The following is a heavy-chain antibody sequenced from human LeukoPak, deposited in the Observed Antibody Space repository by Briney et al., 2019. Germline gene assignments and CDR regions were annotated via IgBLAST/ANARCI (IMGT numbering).Heavy chain of an antibody. Sequence: GGSLRLSCAASGFTFSSYWMSWVRQAPGKGLEWVANIKQDGSEKYYVDSVKGRFTISRDNAKNSLYLQMNSLRAEDTAVYYCARGLVATTKYYYYYYMDVWGKGTTVTISS. CDR2: IKQDGSEK. CDR1: GFTFSSYW. V-gene: IGHV3-7*01. J-gene: IGHJ6*03. CDR3: ARGLVATTKYYYYYYMDV. D-gene: IGHD5-12*01.